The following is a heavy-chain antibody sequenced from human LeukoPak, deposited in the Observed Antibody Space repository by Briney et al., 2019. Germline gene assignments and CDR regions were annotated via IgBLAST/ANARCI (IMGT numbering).Heavy chain of an antibody. Sequence: PSETLSLTCAVCGGSFSGYYWRGTRQPPGKGLEWIGEINHSGSTNYNPSLKSRVTISVDTSKNQFSLKLSSVTAADTAVYYCARDGIVVVPAAQGYYFDYRGQRTLVTVSS. CDR3: ARDGIVVVPAAQGYYFDY. J-gene: IGHJ4*02. CDR2: INHSGST. D-gene: IGHD2-2*01. CDR1: GGSFSGYY. V-gene: IGHV4-34*01.